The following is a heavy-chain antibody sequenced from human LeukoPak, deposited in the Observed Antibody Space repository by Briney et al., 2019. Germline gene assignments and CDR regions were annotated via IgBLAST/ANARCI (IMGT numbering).Heavy chain of an antibody. CDR2: IYNGGST. J-gene: IGHJ4*02. CDR1: GITVSSND. CDR3: ARGPTVQEDLDY. V-gene: IGHV3-66*01. Sequence: GGSLRLSCAASGITVSSNDMSWVRQAPGKGLEWVSVIYNGGSTYYADSVKGRFTISRDISKNTLYLQMNSLRAEDTAVYYCARGPTVQEDLDYWGQGTLVTVSS.